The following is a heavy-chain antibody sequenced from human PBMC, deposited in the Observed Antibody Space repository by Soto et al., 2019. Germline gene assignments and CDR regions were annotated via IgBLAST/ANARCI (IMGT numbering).Heavy chain of an antibody. CDR3: ARDTGITSEYYYDSSGYYRSENWFDP. CDR2: IYHSGST. CDR1: GGSISSSNW. J-gene: IGHJ5*02. D-gene: IGHD3-22*01. Sequence: KPSESLSLGCAVSGGSISSSNWWSCVRQPPGKGLEWIGEIYHSGSTNYNPSLKSRVTISVDKSKNQFSLKLSSVTAADTAVYYCARDTGITSEYYYDSSGYYRSENWFDPWGQGTLVTVSS. V-gene: IGHV4-4*02.